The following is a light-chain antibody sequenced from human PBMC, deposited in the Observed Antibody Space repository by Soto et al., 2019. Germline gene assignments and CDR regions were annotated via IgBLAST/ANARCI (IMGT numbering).Light chain of an antibody. V-gene: IGLV1-40*01. Sequence: QPVLTRPPSVSGAPGQRVTISCTGSSSNIGAGYDVHWYPQLPGTAPKLLIYGNSNRPSGVPDRFSGSKSGTSASLAITGLQAEDEADYYCQSYDSSLSGSVFGGGTKLPV. CDR2: GNS. CDR3: QSYDSSLSGSV. J-gene: IGLJ2*01. CDR1: SSNIGAGYD.